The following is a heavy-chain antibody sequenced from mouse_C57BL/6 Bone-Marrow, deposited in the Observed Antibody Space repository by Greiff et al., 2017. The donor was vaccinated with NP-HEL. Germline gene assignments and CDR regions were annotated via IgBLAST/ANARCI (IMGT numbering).Heavy chain of an antibody. Sequence: VQLQQSGPVLVKPGASVKMSCKASGYTFTDYYMNWVKQSHGKSLEWIGVINPYNGGTSYNQKFKGKATLTVDKSSSTAYMELNSLTSEDSAVYYCARETIWPGVDDWGQGTTLTVSS. CDR2: INPYNGGT. CDR3: ARETIWPGVDD. CDR1: GYTFTDYY. D-gene: IGHD2-12*01. J-gene: IGHJ2*01. V-gene: IGHV1-19*01.